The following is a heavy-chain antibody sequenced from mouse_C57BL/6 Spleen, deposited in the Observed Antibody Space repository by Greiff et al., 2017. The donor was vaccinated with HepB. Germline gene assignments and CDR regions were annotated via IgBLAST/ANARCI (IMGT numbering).Heavy chain of an antibody. Sequence: DVQLQESGTVLARPGALVKMSCKTSGYTFTSYWMHWVKQRPGQGLEWIGAIYPGNSDTSYNQKFKGKAKLTAVTSASTAYMELSSLTNEDSAVYYCTRGDDYDPYFDYWGQGTTLTVSS. CDR3: TRGDDYDPYFDY. D-gene: IGHD2-4*01. V-gene: IGHV1-5*01. CDR1: GYTFTSYW. CDR2: IYPGNSDT. J-gene: IGHJ2*01.